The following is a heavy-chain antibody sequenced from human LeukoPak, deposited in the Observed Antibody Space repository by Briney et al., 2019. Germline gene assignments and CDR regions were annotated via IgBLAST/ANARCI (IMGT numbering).Heavy chain of an antibody. D-gene: IGHD1-7*01. CDR2: ISGSGGST. CDR3: AAKGAGTPPY. Sequence: GGSLRLSCAATGFTFSSYAMSWVRQAPGKGLEWVLAISGSGGSTYYADSVKGRFTIFRDNSKNTLYLQMNSLRAEDTAVYYCAAKGAGTPPYWGQGTLVTVSS. J-gene: IGHJ4*02. V-gene: IGHV3-23*01. CDR1: GFTFSSYA.